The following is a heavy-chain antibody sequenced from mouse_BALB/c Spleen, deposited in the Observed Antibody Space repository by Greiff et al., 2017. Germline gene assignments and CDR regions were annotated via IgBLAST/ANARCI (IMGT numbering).Heavy chain of an antibody. V-gene: IGHV5-6-5*01. D-gene: IGHD2-1*01. CDR3: ARAYGNFFDY. J-gene: IGHJ2*01. CDR2: ISSGGST. CDR1: GFTFSSYA. Sequence: EVQGVESGGGLVKPGGSLKLSCAASGFTFSSYAMSWVRQTPEKRLEWVASISSGGSTSYPDSVKGRFTISRDNTRNILYLQMSSLRSEDTAMYYCARAYGNFFDYWGQGTTLTVSS.